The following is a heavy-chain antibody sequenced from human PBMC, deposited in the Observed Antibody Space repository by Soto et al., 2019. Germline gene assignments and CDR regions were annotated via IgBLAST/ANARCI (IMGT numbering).Heavy chain of an antibody. CDR2: IRRSGSTI. CDR1: GFTFSSYA. D-gene: IGHD3-22*01. V-gene: IGHV3-23*01. CDR3: AKVFYYYDSSGYYYFDY. J-gene: IGHJ4*02. Sequence: GGSLRLSCAASGFTFSSYAVSWVRQAPGKGPEWISSIRRSGSTIYYADSVKGRFTISRDNSKNTLYLQMSSLRAEDTAVYYCAKVFYYYDSSGYYYFDYWGQGTLVTVSS.